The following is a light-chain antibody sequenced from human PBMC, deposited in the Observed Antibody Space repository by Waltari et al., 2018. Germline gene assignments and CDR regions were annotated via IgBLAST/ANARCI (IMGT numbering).Light chain of an antibody. CDR3: SSYTRINTLM. V-gene: IGLV2-14*01. J-gene: IGLJ3*02. CDR1: SNDVGFYNY. Sequence: QSALTQPASVSGSPGQSITISCTGTSNDVGFYNYVSWYQQHPGKPPKLMVYEVSYRPSGISNGFTGSKSGNTASLTISGLQADDEADYDCSSYTRINTLMFGGGTKVTV. CDR2: EVS.